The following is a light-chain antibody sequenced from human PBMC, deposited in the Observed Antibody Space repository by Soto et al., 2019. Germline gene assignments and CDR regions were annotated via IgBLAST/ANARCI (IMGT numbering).Light chain of an antibody. CDR1: QSVSNTY. J-gene: IGKJ1*01. CDR2: GAF. Sequence: EIVLTQSHGTLSLSAREIATLPCRASQSVSNTYVAWYQHIPGQTPRILIHGAFTRATGIPARFSGSGSGIDITLTISRLEPEDFAVYLCQQYGGSSRTFGLGTKVDIK. V-gene: IGKV3-20*01. CDR3: QQYGGSSRT.